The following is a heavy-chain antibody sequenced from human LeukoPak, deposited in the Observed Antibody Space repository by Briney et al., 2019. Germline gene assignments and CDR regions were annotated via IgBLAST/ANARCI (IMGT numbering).Heavy chain of an antibody. CDR2: IIPIFGTA. CDR3: ARVIPSHYYDSSGYYSH. V-gene: IGHV1-69*13. J-gene: IGHJ4*02. CDR1: GGTFSSYA. Sequence: SVKVSCKASGGTFSSYAISWVRLAPGQGLEWMGGIIPIFGTANYAQKFQGRVTITADESTSTAYMELSSLRSEDTAVYYCARVIPSHYYDSSGYYSHWGQGTLVTVSS. D-gene: IGHD3-22*01.